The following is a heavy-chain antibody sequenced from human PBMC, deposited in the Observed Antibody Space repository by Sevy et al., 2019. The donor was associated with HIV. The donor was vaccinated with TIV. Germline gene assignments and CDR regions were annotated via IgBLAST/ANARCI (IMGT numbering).Heavy chain of an antibody. CDR3: AADPAGNSEHGDFFDY. D-gene: IGHD3-3*01. J-gene: IGHJ4*02. CDR1: GFTFSSSA. V-gene: IGHV1-58*01. Sequence: ASVKVSCKASGFTFSSSAVQWVRQARGQRLEWIGWIVVGSGNTNYAQKFHERVTITRDMSTSTAYMELSSLRSEDTAVYYCAADPAGNSEHGDFFDYWGQGTLVTVSS. CDR2: IVVGSGNT.